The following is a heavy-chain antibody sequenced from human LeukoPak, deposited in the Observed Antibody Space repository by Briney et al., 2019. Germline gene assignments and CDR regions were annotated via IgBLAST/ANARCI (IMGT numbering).Heavy chain of an antibody. D-gene: IGHD6-13*01. J-gene: IGHJ4*02. CDR3: ASFVRYSSSWFSHQFDY. CDR1: GGSISSYY. V-gene: IGHV4-59*01. CDR2: IYYSGST. Sequence: SETLSLTCTVSGGSISSYYWSWIRQPPGKGLEWIGYIYYSGSTNYNPSLKSRVTISVDTSKNQFSLKLSSVTAADTAVYYCASFVRYSSSWFSHQFDYWGQGTLVTVSS.